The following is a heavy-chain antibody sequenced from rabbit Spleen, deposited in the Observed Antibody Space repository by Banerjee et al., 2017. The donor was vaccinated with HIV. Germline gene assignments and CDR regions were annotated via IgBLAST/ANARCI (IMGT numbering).Heavy chain of an antibody. V-gene: IGHV1S40*01. D-gene: IGHD2-1*01. CDR3: ARGSGDVGWGYLI. J-gene: IGHJ3*01. Sequence: QQLVESGGGLVKPGASLTLTCKASGFSFSSGYDMCWVRQAPGKGLEWIGCINIASMITYYASWVNGRFTISKTSSTTVTLQMTSLTVADTATYFCARGSGDVGWGYLIWGQGTLVTVS. CDR1: GFSFSSGYD. CDR2: INIASMIT.